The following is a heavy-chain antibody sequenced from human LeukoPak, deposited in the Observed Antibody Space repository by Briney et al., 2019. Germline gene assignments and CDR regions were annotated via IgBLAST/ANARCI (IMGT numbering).Heavy chain of an antibody. CDR1: GFTVSSNY. Sequence: AGGSLRLSCAASGFTVSSNYMSWVRQAPGKGLEWVSVIYSGGSTYYADSVKGRFTISRDNSKNTLYLQMNSLRAEDTAMYYCASPSSSSWYGDAFDIWGQGTMVTVSS. D-gene: IGHD6-13*01. J-gene: IGHJ3*02. V-gene: IGHV3-53*01. CDR2: IYSGGST. CDR3: ASPSSSSWYGDAFDI.